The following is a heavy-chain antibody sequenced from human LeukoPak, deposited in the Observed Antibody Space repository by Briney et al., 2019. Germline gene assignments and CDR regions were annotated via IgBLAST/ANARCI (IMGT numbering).Heavy chain of an antibody. J-gene: IGHJ4*02. CDR3: ASISYSYGYHY. Sequence: GGSLRLSCEASGFTFSSYSMNWVRQAPGQGLEWVSSISSSSSYIYFADSVKGRFTISRDNAKNSLYLQMNSLRAEDTAVYYCASISYSYGYHYWGQGTLVTVSS. V-gene: IGHV3-21*01. CDR2: ISSSSSYI. D-gene: IGHD5-18*01. CDR1: GFTFSSYS.